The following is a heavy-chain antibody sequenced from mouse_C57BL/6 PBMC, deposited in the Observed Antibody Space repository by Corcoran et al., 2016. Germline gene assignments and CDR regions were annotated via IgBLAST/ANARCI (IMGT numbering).Heavy chain of an antibody. J-gene: IGHJ2*01. CDR1: GYSITSGYY. Sequence: DVQLQESGPGLVKPSQSLSLTCSVTGYSITSGYYWNWIRQFPGNKLEWMGYISYDGSNNYNPSLKNRISITRDTSKNQFFLKLNSVTTEDTATYYCARERVRYYCDYWGQGTTLTVSS. CDR3: ARERVRYYCDY. V-gene: IGHV3-6*01. D-gene: IGHD1-1*01. CDR2: ISYDGSN.